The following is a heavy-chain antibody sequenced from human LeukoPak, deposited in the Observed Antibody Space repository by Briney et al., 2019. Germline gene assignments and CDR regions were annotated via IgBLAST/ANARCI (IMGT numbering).Heavy chain of an antibody. V-gene: IGHV1-69*05. Sequence: SVKVSCKASGGTFSSYAISWVRQAPGQGLEWMGGIISIFGTANYAQKFQGRVTITTDESTSTAYMELSSLRSEDTVVYYCASGSYYYYYYMDVWGKGTTVTVSS. D-gene: IGHD2-21*01. CDR2: IISIFGTA. CDR1: GGTFSSYA. CDR3: ASGSYYYYYYMDV. J-gene: IGHJ6*03.